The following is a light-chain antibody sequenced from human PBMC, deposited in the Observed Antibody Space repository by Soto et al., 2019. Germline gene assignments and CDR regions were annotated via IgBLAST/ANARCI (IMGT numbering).Light chain of an antibody. CDR3: AAYDSLRGAL. J-gene: IGLJ7*01. CDR2: RNN. CDR1: NTNIGGNY. V-gene: IGLV1-47*01. Sequence: QSVLTQPPSASGTPGQRVTISCSGSNTNIGGNYVYWYQQFPGTAPRLLIYRNNQRPSGVPDRFSGSKSGTSASLAISGLRSEDEADYYCAAYDSLRGALFGGGTQLTVL.